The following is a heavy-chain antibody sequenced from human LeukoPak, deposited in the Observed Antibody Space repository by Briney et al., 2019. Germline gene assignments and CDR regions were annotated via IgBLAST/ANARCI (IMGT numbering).Heavy chain of an antibody. CDR1: GYTFTGYY. V-gene: IGHV1-2*02. Sequence: ASVKVSCKASGYTFTGYYMHWVRQAPGQGLEWMGWINPNSGGTNYAQKFQGRVTMTRDTSISTAYMEPSRLRSDDTAVYYCARVTLSNAAAAFNWFDPWGQGTLVTVSS. CDR2: INPNSGGT. D-gene: IGHD6-13*01. CDR3: ARVTLSNAAAAFNWFDP. J-gene: IGHJ5*02.